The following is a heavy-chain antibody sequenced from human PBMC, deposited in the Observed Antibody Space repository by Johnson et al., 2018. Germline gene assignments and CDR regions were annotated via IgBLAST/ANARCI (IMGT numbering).Heavy chain of an antibody. CDR2: IKQDGSEK. CDR3: ARVHLYYYGMDV. CDR1: RFTFSNYW. D-gene: IGHD3-16*01. J-gene: IGHJ6*02. Sequence: VQSGGSLRLSCAASRFTFSNYWLTWVRQAPGKGLAWVANIKQDGSEKYYVDSVEGRFTISRDNAKNSLYLQLNSLRGEDTAVYYCARVHLYYYGMDVWGQGTTVTVSS. V-gene: IGHV3-7*01.